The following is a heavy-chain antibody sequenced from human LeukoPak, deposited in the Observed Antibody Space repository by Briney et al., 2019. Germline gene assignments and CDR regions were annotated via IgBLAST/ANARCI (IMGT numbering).Heavy chain of an antibody. Sequence: GGSLRLSCAAAGFTFSNYAMSWVRQAPGKGLEWVSAIGGSGDSTYYADSVKGRFTISRDSSKNTLYLQMNSLRAEDTAVYYCAKVSGGGLYYDGMDVWGQGTTVTVSS. CDR3: AKVSGGGLYYDGMDV. J-gene: IGHJ6*02. CDR2: IGGSGDST. D-gene: IGHD1-14*01. CDR1: GFTFSNYA. V-gene: IGHV3-23*01.